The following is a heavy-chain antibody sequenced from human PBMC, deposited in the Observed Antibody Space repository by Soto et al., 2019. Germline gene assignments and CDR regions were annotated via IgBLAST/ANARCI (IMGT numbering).Heavy chain of an antibody. CDR1: GFAFTSSA. CDR2: IAVGSGYT. D-gene: IGHD2-8*01. Sequence: SVKVSCKASGFAFTSSAFQWVRQARGQRLEWIGWIAVGSGYTNYAQRFQDRVTLTRDMSTATTYMELSRLTSEDTAIYYCAADATAWQQMVPSDYWGQGTLVTVSS. CDR3: AADATAWQQMVPSDY. V-gene: IGHV1-58*01. J-gene: IGHJ4*02.